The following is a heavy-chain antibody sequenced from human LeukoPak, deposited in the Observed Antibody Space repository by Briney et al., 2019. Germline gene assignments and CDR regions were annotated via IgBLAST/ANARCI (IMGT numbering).Heavy chain of an antibody. Sequence: ASVKVSCKASGYTLTSYYMHWVRQAPGQGLEWMGRINPSGGSTSYAQKFQGRVTMTRDTSTSTVYMELSSLRSEDTAVYYCATVASGSYSYFDYWGQGTLATVSS. D-gene: IGHD1-26*01. J-gene: IGHJ4*02. CDR1: GYTLTSYY. V-gene: IGHV1-46*01. CDR2: INPSGGST. CDR3: ATVASGSYSYFDY.